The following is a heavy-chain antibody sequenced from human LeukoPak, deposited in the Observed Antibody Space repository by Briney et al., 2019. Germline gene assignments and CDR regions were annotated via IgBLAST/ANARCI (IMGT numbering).Heavy chain of an antibody. CDR2: ISSSGSTI. CDR1: GFTFSSYE. Sequence: GGSLRLSCAASGFTFSSYEMNWVRQAPGKGLEWVSYISSSGSTIYYADSVKGRFTISRDNSKNTLYLQTSSLRVDDTAVYYCAKDQSQTHDDSSGFLHWGQGTLVTVSS. CDR3: AKDQSQTHDDSSGFLH. V-gene: IGHV3-48*03. J-gene: IGHJ4*02. D-gene: IGHD3-22*01.